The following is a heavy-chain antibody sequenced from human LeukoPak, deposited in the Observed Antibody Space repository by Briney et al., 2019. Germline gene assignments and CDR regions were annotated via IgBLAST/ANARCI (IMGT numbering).Heavy chain of an antibody. Sequence: SETLSLACTVSGGSISSSSYYWGWIRQPPGKGLEWIGSIYHSGSTYYNPSLKSRVTISVDTSKNQFSLKLSSVTAADTAVYYCARLRGSSGYYLAVDYWGQGTPVTVSS. CDR2: IYHSGST. J-gene: IGHJ4*02. V-gene: IGHV4-39*07. D-gene: IGHD3-22*01. CDR1: GGSISSSSYY. CDR3: ARLRGSSGYYLAVDY.